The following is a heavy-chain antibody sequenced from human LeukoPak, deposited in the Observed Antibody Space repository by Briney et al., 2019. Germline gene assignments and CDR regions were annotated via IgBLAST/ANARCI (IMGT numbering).Heavy chain of an antibody. J-gene: IGHJ3*02. D-gene: IGHD3-10*01. V-gene: IGHV4-34*01. CDR3: ARGLLLFDI. CDR2: INHSGST. Sequence: SETLSLTCAVYGVSFSGYYWSWIRQPPGKGLEWIGEINHSGSTNYTPTLKSRVTISVDTSNNQFSLTLSSVTAADTAVYYCARGLLLFDIWGQGTMVTVSS. CDR1: GVSFSGYY.